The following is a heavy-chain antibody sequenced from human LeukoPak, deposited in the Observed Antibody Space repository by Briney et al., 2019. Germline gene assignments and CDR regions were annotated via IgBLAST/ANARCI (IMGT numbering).Heavy chain of an antibody. D-gene: IGHD6-13*01. V-gene: IGHV3-9*01. Sequence: PGGALRLSCAASGFTFDDYAMHWVRQTPGKGGEGVVGISWNSDTIDYADSVKGGFTISRENAKNSLYFQMNSLRAEDTALYYCAKGADRGIAGAGTLFDYWGQGPLAPVSS. J-gene: IGHJ4*02. CDR3: AKGADRGIAGAGTLFDY. CDR2: ISWNSDTI. CDR1: GFTFDDYA.